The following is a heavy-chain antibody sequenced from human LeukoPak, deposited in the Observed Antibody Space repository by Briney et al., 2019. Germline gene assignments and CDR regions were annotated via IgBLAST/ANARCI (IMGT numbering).Heavy chain of an antibody. Sequence: SQTLSLTCTVSGGSISGDNYYWSWIRQPAGKGLEWIGRISTSGSTSYNPSLKSRVTISVDMSKNQFSLKVSSVTAADTAVYYCARGGFPGYSTSWFYWGQGTLVTVSS. CDR3: ARGGFPGYSTSWFY. CDR1: GGSISGDNYY. CDR2: ISTSGST. J-gene: IGHJ4*02. V-gene: IGHV4-61*02. D-gene: IGHD6-13*01.